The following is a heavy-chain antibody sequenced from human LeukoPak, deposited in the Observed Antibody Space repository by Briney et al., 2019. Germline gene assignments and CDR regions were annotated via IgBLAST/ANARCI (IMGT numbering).Heavy chain of an antibody. D-gene: IGHD6-6*01. CDR2: ISGSGSDT. J-gene: IGHJ3*02. Sequence: PGGSLRLSCATSGFTFSIYAMSWVRQAPGKGLEWVSVISGSGSDTYYADSVRGRFTISRDNSKNTLFAQMNSLRAEDTALYYCAKEIEYSDSSGAFDIWGQGTMVTVSS. V-gene: IGHV3-23*01. CDR3: AKEIEYSDSSGAFDI. CDR1: GFTFSIYA.